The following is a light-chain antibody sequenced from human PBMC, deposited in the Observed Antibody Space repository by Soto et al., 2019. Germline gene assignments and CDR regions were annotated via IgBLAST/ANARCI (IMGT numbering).Light chain of an antibody. CDR1: NIGSKS. V-gene: IGLV3-21*02. J-gene: IGLJ1*01. CDR2: DDD. CDR3: QVWDSPFAHYV. Sequence: SYELTQPPSVSVAPGQTARITCGGNNIGSKSVHWYQQKPGQAPVLVVYDDDDRPSGIPERFSGSNSGNTATLTISRVEAGDEADYYCQVWDSPFAHYVFGTGTKLTVL.